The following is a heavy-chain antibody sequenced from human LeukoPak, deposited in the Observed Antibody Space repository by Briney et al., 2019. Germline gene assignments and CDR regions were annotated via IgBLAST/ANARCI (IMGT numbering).Heavy chain of an antibody. CDR1: GFTFSNFA. CDR3: ARGYSDY. D-gene: IGHD3-16*02. Sequence: SLRLSCSASGFTFSNFALHWVRQAPGKGLEWVSYISGSGSTIYYADSVKGRFTISRDNAKNSLYLQMNSLRAEDTAVYYCARGYSDYWGQGTLVTVSS. CDR2: ISGSGSTI. V-gene: IGHV3-48*03. J-gene: IGHJ4*02.